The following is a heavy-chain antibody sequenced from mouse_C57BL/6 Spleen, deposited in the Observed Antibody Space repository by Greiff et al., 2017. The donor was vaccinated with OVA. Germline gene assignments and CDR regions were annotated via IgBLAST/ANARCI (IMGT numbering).Heavy chain of an antibody. V-gene: IGHV1-9*01. CDR2: ILPGSGST. Sequence: VQLQQSGAELMKPGASVKLSCKATGYTFTGYWIAWVKQRPGHGLEWIGEILPGSGSTNYNEKFKGKATFTAATSSTTAYTQRSSLTTEDSAIEYCARDANWTFAYWGKGNLVTVSA. J-gene: IGHJ3*01. D-gene: IGHD4-1*01. CDR1: GYTFTGYW. CDR3: ARDANWTFAY.